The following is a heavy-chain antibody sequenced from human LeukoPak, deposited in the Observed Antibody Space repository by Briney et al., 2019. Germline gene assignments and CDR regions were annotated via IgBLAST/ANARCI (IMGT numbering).Heavy chain of an antibody. CDR1: GFTFSSYS. V-gene: IGHV3-21*01. CDR3: ARDSGVWYSSSWYFDY. J-gene: IGHJ4*02. CDR2: ISSSSSYI. D-gene: IGHD6-13*01. Sequence: GGSLRLSCAASGFTFSSYSMNWVRQAPGKGLEWVSSISSSSSYIYYADSVKGRFTISRDSAKNSLYLQMNSLRAEDTAVYYCARDSGVWYSSSWYFDYWGQGTLVTVSS.